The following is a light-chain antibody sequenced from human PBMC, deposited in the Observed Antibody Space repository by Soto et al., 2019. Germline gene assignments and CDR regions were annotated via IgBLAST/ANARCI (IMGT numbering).Light chain of an antibody. V-gene: IGLV2-8*01. CDR3: SSYAGASYV. Sequence: QSALTQPPSASGAPGQSVTISCNGTSSDVGDSDYVSWYQQHPGKAPKFMIYEVNKRPSGVPDRFSGSKSGNTASLTVSGLQAEDEADYYCSSYAGASYVFGTGTKLTVL. CDR2: EVN. CDR1: SSDVGDSDY. J-gene: IGLJ1*01.